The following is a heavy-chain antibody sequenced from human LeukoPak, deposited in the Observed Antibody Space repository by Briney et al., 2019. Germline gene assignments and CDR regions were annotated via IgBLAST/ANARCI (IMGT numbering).Heavy chain of an antibody. CDR2: MYSSGST. V-gene: IGHV4-4*07. J-gene: IGHJ6*03. CDR1: GGSISSYY. Sequence: PSETLSLTCTVSGGSISSYYWSWIRQAAGKGVEWIGRMYSSGSTSCNPSLKTRVTMSVDTSKNQVSLKVSSVTAADTAVYYCARHDRNGHYADYYYMDVWGKGTTVTVSS. D-gene: IGHD3-22*01. CDR3: ARHDRNGHYADYYYMDV.